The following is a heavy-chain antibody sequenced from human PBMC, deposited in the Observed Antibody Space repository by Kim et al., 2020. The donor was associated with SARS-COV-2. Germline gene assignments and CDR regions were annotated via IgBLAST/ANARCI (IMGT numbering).Heavy chain of an antibody. Sequence: GGSLRLSCAASGFSFSIYGMHWVRQALGKGLEWVALISNGGSPEYYGDSVKGRFTISRDNSKNMVYLQMNSLRAEDTALYYCAKDRSSSWAFDYWGQGTLVTVAS. CDR2: ISNGGSPE. V-gene: IGHV3-30*18. D-gene: IGHD6-13*01. J-gene: IGHJ4*02. CDR3: AKDRSSSWAFDY. CDR1: GFSFSIYG.